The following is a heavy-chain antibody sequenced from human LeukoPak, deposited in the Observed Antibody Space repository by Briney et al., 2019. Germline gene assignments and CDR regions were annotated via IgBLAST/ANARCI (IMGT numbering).Heavy chain of an antibody. CDR1: GGSFSGYY. D-gene: IGHD2-2*01. J-gene: IGHJ6*03. CDR2: INHSGST. Sequence: SETLSLTCAVYGGSFSGYYWSWIRQPPGKGLEWIGEINHSGSTNYNPSLKSRVTISVDTSKNQFSLKLSSVTAADTAVYYCARHSGYCSSTSCYPGRYYYYYYYMDVWGKGTTVTVSS. CDR3: ARHSGYCSSTSCYPGRYYYYYYYMDV. V-gene: IGHV4-34*01.